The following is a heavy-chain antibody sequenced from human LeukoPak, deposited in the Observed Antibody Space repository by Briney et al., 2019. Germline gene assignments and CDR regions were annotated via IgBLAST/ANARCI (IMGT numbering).Heavy chain of an antibody. J-gene: IGHJ3*02. CDR1: GFTFSNYG. V-gene: IGHV3-30*02. D-gene: IGHD6-19*01. CDR2: IRYDGTNK. Sequence: GGSLRLSCAPSGFTFSNYGMHWVRQAPGKGLEWVAYIRYDGTNKYYADSVKGRFTISRDNSKNTLYLQMNSLRAEDTAVYYCARDLGGIAVAEWLEPPSSGYGLGAFDIWGQGTMVTVSS. CDR3: ARDLGGIAVAEWLEPPSSGYGLGAFDI.